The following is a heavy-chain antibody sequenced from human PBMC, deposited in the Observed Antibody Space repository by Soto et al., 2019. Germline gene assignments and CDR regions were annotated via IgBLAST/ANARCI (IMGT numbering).Heavy chain of an antibody. CDR2: ISWNSGSI. CDR1: GFTFDDYA. V-gene: IGHV3-9*01. J-gene: IGHJ4*02. Sequence: EVQLVESGGGLVQPGRSLRLSCAASGFTFDDYAMHWVRQAPGKGLEWVSGISWNSGSIGYADSVKGRFTISRDNAKNSLYPQMNSLRAEDTALYYCAKDTLYSSGWNWGQGTLVTVSS. CDR3: AKDTLYSSGWN. D-gene: IGHD6-19*01.